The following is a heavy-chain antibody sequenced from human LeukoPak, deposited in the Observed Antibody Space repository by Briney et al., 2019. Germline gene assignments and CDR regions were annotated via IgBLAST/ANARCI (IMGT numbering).Heavy chain of an antibody. V-gene: IGHV3-11*01. D-gene: IGHD4-17*01. J-gene: IGHJ4*02. CDR3: AKVDDYGDSLSSGLDYFDY. CDR1: GFTFTDYY. CDR2: ISPSGTVI. Sequence: GVSLRLSCSASGFTFTDYYGSWIRQAPGKGLEWVSYISPSGTVIYYGDSVKGRFTISRDNAKKSLYLQMNSLRAEDTAVYYCAKVDDYGDSLSSGLDYFDYWGQGTLVTVSS.